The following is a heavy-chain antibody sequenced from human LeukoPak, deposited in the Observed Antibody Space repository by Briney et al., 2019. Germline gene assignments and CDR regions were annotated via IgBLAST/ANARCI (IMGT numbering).Heavy chain of an antibody. V-gene: IGHV4-59*11. CDR1: GGSIGTLY. Sequence: SETLSHTCNVSGGSIGTLYWSWIRQPPGKGLEWIGYIYYNGDTNYNPSLKSRVTISVDTSKNQFSLKVKFVTAADTAVYYCARGQHYYDTGKWGPGTLVTVSS. J-gene: IGHJ4*02. CDR3: ARGQHYYDTGK. D-gene: IGHD3-22*01. CDR2: IYYNGDT.